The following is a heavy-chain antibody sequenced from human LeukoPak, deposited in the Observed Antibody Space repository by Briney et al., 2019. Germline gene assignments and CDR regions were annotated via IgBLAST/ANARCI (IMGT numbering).Heavy chain of an antibody. V-gene: IGHV4-39*07. CDR2: IYYSGST. J-gene: IGHJ5*02. CDR1: GGSISSSSYY. Sequence: PSETLSLTCTVSGGSISSSSYYWGWIRRPPGKGLEWIGSIYYSGSTYYNPSLKSRVTISVDTSKDQFSLKLSSVTAADTAVYYCAREGGYCSSTSCYGGWFDPWGQGTLVTVSS. CDR3: AREGGYCSSTSCYGGWFDP. D-gene: IGHD2-2*01.